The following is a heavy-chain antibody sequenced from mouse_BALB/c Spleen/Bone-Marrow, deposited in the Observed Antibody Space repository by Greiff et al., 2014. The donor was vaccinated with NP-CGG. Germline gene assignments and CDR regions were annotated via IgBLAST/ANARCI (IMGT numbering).Heavy chain of an antibody. Sequence: ESGPGLVKPSQSLSLTCSVTGYSITSGYYWNWIRQFPGNKLEWMGYICYDGSNNYNPSLKNRISITRDTSKNQFFLKLNSVTTEDTATYYCARGGPFDYWGQGTTLTVSS. J-gene: IGHJ2*01. CDR3: ARGGPFDY. CDR1: GYSITSGYY. CDR2: ICYDGSN. V-gene: IGHV3-6*02.